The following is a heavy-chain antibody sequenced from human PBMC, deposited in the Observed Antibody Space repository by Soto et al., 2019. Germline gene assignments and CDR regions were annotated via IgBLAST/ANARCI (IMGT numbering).Heavy chain of an antibody. D-gene: IGHD2-2*01. CDR2: FDPEDGET. J-gene: IGHJ5*02. CDR3: ATAGCSSTSCYHNWFDP. CDR1: GYTLTELS. Sequence: ASVKVSCKVSGYTLTELSMHWVRQAPGKGLEWMGGFDPEDGETIYAQKFQGRVTMTEDTATDTAYMELSSLRSEDTAVYYCATAGCSSTSCYHNWFDPWGQGTMVTVSS. V-gene: IGHV1-24*01.